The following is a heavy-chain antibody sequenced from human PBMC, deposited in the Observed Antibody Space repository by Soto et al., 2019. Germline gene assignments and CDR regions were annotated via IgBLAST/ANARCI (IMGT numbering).Heavy chain of an antibody. V-gene: IGHV2-5*02. CDR1: GFSLSTSGVG. D-gene: IGHD1-1*01. Sequence: QITLKESGPTLLKPTQTLTLTCTFSGFSLSTSGVGVGWIRQSPGKALEWLALIYWDDDKRYSPSLKSRLTITKDTSKNQVVLTMTNMDPVDTATYHCAHRSTGTTFLNWFDPWGPGTLVTVSS. J-gene: IGHJ5*02. CDR3: AHRSTGTTFLNWFDP. CDR2: IYWDDDK.